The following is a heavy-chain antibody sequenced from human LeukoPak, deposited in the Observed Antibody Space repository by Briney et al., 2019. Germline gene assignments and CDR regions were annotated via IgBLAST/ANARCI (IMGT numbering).Heavy chain of an antibody. CDR2: INHSGST. V-gene: IGHV4-34*01. CDR3: ARQGIEMATITNFDY. D-gene: IGHD5-24*01. J-gene: IGHJ4*02. Sequence: SETLSLTCAVYGGSFSGYYWSWIRQPPGKQLEWIGEINHSGSTNYNPSLKSRVTISLDTSKNQFSLKLSSVTAADTAVYYCARQGIEMATITNFDYWGQGTLVTVFS. CDR1: GGSFSGYY.